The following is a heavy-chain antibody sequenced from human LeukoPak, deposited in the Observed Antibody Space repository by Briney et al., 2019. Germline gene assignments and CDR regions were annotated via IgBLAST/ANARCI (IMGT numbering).Heavy chain of an antibody. J-gene: IGHJ3*02. CDR2: IYYSGST. CDR1: GGSISSYY. Sequence: SETLSLTCTVSGGSISSYYWSWIRQPPGKGLVWIGYIYYSGSTNYNPSLKSRVTISVDTSKNQFSLKLSSVTAADTAVYYCARVGGYCSSTSCFDAFDIWGQGTMVTVSS. V-gene: IGHV4-59*01. CDR3: ARVGGYCSSTSCFDAFDI. D-gene: IGHD2-2*01.